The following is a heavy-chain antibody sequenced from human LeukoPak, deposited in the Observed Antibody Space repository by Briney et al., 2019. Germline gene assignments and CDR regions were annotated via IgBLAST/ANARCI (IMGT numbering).Heavy chain of an antibody. J-gene: IGHJ6*02. D-gene: IGHD1-26*01. CDR3: ARTVSGDYYGMDV. Sequence: PSETLSLTCTVSGGAINNSYWSWVRQPPGKGLEWIGYTSYSGSTNYNPSLKSRVPMSVDTSPDQFSLRLISVTAADTAVYYCARTVSGDYYGMDVWGQGTTVTVSS. CDR1: GGAINNSY. CDR2: TSYSGST. V-gene: IGHV4-59*08.